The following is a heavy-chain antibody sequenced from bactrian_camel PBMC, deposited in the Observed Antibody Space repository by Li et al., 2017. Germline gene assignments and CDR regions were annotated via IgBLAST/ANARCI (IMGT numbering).Heavy chain of an antibody. V-gene: IGHV3S6*01. Sequence: HVQLVESGGGLVQPGESLRISCTASGLPFSNYWMSWVRQAPGKGPEWISMTDNPGAMSYYSDSVKGRFFISQDNAKNTLYLQMDSLKPEDTAVYYCPTPPGGSWYPASSFGYWGQGTQVTVS. CDR1: GLPFSNYW. CDR3: PTPPGGSWYPASSFGY. J-gene: IGHJ6*01. D-gene: IGHD6*01. CDR2: TDNPGAMS.